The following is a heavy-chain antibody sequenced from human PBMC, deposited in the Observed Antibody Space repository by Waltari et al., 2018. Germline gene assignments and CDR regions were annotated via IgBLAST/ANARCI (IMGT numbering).Heavy chain of an antibody. D-gene: IGHD1-26*01. CDR2: IFYSGST. CDR1: GASIANRSYY. Sequence: QLQLQESGPGLVRPSETLSPTCTVPGASIANRSYYWGWIRPSPGKGLEWIGSIFYSGSTYYNPSLKSRVTISVDTSKNDFSLKLRSVTAADRAVYFCARRTISREEVGPFDFWGQGILVTVSS. CDR3: ARRTISREEVGPFDF. V-gene: IGHV4-39*02. J-gene: IGHJ4*02.